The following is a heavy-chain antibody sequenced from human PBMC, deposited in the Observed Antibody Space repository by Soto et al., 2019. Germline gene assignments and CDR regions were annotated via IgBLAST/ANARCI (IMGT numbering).Heavy chain of an antibody. D-gene: IGHD3-10*01. CDR3: ARSGGHMVRGGIFRPGVSGWFAP. V-gene: IGHV4-59*01. Sequence: SETQGVTGTVAGGSIISYYGRWTRQPPGKVLECIGYVYYIVITNYNPALESLFTISVDTSKNQLALKLSSVQAADTDVYYCARSGGHMVRGGIFRPGVSGWFAPWGQGTLVTVTS. J-gene: IGHJ5*02. CDR2: VYYIVIT. CDR1: GGSIISYY.